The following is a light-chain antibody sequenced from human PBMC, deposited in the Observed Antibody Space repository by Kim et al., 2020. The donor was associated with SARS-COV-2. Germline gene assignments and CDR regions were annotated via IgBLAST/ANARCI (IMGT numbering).Light chain of an antibody. J-gene: IGLJ3*02. Sequence: QSVLTQPPSVSGAPGQKITISCTGSSSDIGAGYDVHWYQQLPGTAPKLLIYDNNNRPSGVPGRFSGSKSGTSASLAIIGLQAEDEGDYYCQSYDASLSGSMFGGGTKLTVL. CDR3: QSYDASLSGSM. CDR1: SSDIGAGYD. CDR2: DNN. V-gene: IGLV1-40*01.